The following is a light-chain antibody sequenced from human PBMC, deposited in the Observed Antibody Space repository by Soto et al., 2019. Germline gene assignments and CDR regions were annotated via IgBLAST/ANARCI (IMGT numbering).Light chain of an antibody. CDR2: DVS. V-gene: IGKV3-11*01. Sequence: EIVLTQSPATLSLSPGERATLSCRASQSVGSYLAWYQQKPGQVPRLLIYDVSNRATGIPARFSGSGSGTDFTLTISSLETEDFAVYYCQQRSNWLLTFGGGTKVEIK. CDR1: QSVGSY. CDR3: QQRSNWLLT. J-gene: IGKJ4*01.